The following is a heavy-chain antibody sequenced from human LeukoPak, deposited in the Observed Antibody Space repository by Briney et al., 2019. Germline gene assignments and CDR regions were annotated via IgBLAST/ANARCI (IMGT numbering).Heavy chain of an antibody. D-gene: IGHD3-10*01. CDR1: GGSISNYY. CDR2: IYYSGSA. J-gene: IGHJ4*02. Sequence: PSETLSLTCTVSGGSISNYYWSWIRQPPGKGLEWIGYIYYSGSANYNPSLMSRVTISLDTSKNQFSLKLTSVTAADTAVYYCSRGGYGSGSYYGYWGQGTLVTVSS. CDR3: SRGGYGSGSYYGY. V-gene: IGHV4-59*01.